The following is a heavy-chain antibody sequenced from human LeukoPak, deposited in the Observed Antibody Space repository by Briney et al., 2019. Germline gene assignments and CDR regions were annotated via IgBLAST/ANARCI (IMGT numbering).Heavy chain of an antibody. CDR1: GFTFSKHW. J-gene: IGHJ1*01. CDR3: ARGSSGYYSDHFQT. D-gene: IGHD3-22*01. V-gene: IGHV3-7*01. Sequence: PGWALRLSCAASGFTFSKHWMTWIRQAPAKGLEWVANIKQDGIEKYYADSVEGRFTVSRDNTKKTLFLQMHTLRAEDTAVYYCARGSSGYYSDHFQTWGQGSLVTVSS. CDR2: IKQDGIEK.